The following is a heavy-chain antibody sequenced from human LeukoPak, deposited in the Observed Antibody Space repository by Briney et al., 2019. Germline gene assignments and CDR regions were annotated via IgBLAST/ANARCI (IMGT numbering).Heavy chain of an antibody. CDR3: ARDTGYSSGWYNY. V-gene: IGHV1-69*04. Sequence: SVKVCCKAAGGTFSSYAISWVRQAPGQGLEWMGRIIPIFGIANYAQKFQGRVTITADKSTSTAYMELSSLRSEDTAVYYCARDTGYSSGWYNYWGQGTLVTVSS. CDR2: IIPIFGIA. CDR1: GGTFSSYA. J-gene: IGHJ4*02. D-gene: IGHD6-19*01.